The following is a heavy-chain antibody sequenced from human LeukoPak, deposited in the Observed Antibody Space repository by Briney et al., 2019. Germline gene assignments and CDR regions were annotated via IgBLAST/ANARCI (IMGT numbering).Heavy chain of an antibody. V-gene: IGHV3-21*01. CDR2: ITSSSSYV. CDR1: GFSFSTYN. CDR3: ARDGGSSWYFDY. J-gene: IGHJ4*02. Sequence: GGSLRLSCEASGFSFSTYNMNWVRQAPGQRPKWISSITSSSSYVFYADSVRGRFTISRDNAKNSLHLQMNSLRAEDTAVYYCARDGGSSWYFDYWGQGTLATVSS. D-gene: IGHD6-13*01.